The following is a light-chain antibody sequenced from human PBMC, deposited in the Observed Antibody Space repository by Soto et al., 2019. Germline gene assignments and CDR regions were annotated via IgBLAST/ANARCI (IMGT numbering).Light chain of an antibody. CDR3: CSYAGRDTLYV. Sequence: HSDLTQPRSGSGSPGQSVSISCTRTSTDVGGYNYVSWYQQHPGKVPKLMLYDVSKRPSGVPDRFSGSKSGNTASLTISGLQAEDEADYYCCSYAGRDTLYVFGSGTKVTVL. V-gene: IGLV2-11*01. CDR1: STDVGGYNY. J-gene: IGLJ1*01. CDR2: DVS.